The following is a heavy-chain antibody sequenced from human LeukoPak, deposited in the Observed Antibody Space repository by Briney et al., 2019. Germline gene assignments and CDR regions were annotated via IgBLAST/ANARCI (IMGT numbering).Heavy chain of an antibody. CDR3: ARDVGSEFDY. Sequence: PSETLSLTCTVSGGSISSYYWSWIRQPPGKGLEWIGYIYYSGSTNYNPSLKSRVTISVDTSKNQFSLKLSSVTAADTAVYYCARDVGSEFDYRGQGTLVTVSS. J-gene: IGHJ4*02. CDR2: IYYSGST. D-gene: IGHD3-10*01. CDR1: GGSISSYY. V-gene: IGHV4-59*01.